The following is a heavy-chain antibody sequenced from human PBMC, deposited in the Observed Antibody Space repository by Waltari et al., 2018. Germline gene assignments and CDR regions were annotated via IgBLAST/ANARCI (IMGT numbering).Heavy chain of an antibody. Sequence: QVQLVQSGAAVKKPGASVKVSCKASGYTFLGYYLPWVRQAPGQGLEWMGRSNPNSGGTNYAQKFQGRVTMTRDTSISTAYMELSRLRSDDTAVYYCARYRWDYGGNNLDYWGQGTLVTVSS. CDR2: SNPNSGGT. CDR1: GYTFLGYY. V-gene: IGHV1-2*06. CDR3: ARYRWDYGGNNLDY. D-gene: IGHD2-15*01. J-gene: IGHJ4*02.